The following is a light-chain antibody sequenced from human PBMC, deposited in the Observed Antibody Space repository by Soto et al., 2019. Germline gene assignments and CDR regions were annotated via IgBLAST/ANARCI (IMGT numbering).Light chain of an antibody. CDR2: AAS. J-gene: IGKJ3*01. CDR1: RSISDY. Sequence: DIRMTQSPLSLSASVGDRVTITCRASRSISDYVNWYQQKPGKAPKLLIFAASSLPSGVPSRFSGSGSGTDFTLAISSVSPEDYATYHCQQSHSVPFTFGPGTKVHIE. V-gene: IGKV1-39*01. CDR3: QQSHSVPFT.